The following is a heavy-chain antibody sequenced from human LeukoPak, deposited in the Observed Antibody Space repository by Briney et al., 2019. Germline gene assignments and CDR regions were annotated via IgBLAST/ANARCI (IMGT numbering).Heavy chain of an antibody. CDR3: SRENGAISPFGY. D-gene: IGHD2-8*01. J-gene: IGHJ4*02. CDR2: ISLTGLT. V-gene: IGHV4-4*02. Sequence: SGTLSLTCGVSGGSITTTNWWSWVRQPPGQGLEWIGEISLTGLTNYNPSLNSRVTMALDTSKNHLSLNLTSVTAADTAVYYCSRENGAISPFGYWGQGTLVTVPS. CDR1: GGSITTTNW.